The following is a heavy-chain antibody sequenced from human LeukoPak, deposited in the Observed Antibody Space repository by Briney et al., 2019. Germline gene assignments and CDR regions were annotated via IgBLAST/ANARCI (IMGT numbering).Heavy chain of an antibody. J-gene: IGHJ5*02. V-gene: IGHV5-51*01. CDR2: IYPGDSDT. Sequence: GESLKISCKGSGYSFTSYWIGWVRQMPRKGLEWMGIIYPGDSDTRYSPSFQGQVTISADKSISTAYLQWSSLKASDTAMYYCARTYDSSGYGLGWFDPWGQGTLVTVSS. CDR1: GYSFTSYW. CDR3: ARTYDSSGYGLGWFDP. D-gene: IGHD3-22*01.